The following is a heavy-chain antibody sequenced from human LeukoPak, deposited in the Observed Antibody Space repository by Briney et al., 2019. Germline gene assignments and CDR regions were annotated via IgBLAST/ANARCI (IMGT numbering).Heavy chain of an antibody. J-gene: IGHJ6*02. Sequence: GGSLRLSCAASGFTFSSYGMHWVRQAPGKGLEWVAVIWYDGSNKYYADSVKGRFTISRDNSKNTLYLQMNSLRAGDTAVYYCARDPSGHGMDVWGQGTTVTVSS. CDR2: IWYDGSNK. D-gene: IGHD6-19*01. V-gene: IGHV3-33*01. CDR3: ARDPSGHGMDV. CDR1: GFTFSSYG.